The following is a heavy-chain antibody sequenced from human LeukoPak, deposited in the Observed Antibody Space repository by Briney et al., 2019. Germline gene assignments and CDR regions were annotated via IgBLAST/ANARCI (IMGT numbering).Heavy chain of an antibody. V-gene: IGHV3-7*01. CDR1: GFTFSSYW. J-gene: IGHJ4*02. D-gene: IGHD2-2*01. Sequence: GGSLRLSCAASGFTFSSYWMSWVRQAPGKGLEWVANIKQDGSQKYYVDSVKGRFTISRDNAKNSVFLQMNSLRAGDTAVYYCARIGYSSSCTDYWGQGTLVTVSS. CDR2: IKQDGSQK. CDR3: ARIGYSSSCTDY.